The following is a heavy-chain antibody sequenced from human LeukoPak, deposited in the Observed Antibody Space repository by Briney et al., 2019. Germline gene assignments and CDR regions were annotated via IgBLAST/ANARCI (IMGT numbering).Heavy chain of an antibody. J-gene: IGHJ4*02. CDR3: ARGRKTTMVRGVIYYFDY. CDR2: INHSGST. V-gene: IGHV4-38-2*01. CDR1: GYSISSGYY. Sequence: PSETLSLTCAVSGYSISSGYYWGWIRQPPGKGLEWIGEINHSGSTNYNPSLKSRVTISVDTSKNQFSLKLSSVTAADTAVYYCARGRKTTMVRGVIYYFDYWGQGTLVTVSS. D-gene: IGHD3-10*01.